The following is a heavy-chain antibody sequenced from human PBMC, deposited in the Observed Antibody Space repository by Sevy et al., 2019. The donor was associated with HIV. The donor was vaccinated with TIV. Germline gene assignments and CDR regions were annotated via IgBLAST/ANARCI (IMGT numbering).Heavy chain of an antibody. CDR1: GGSISAYH. J-gene: IGHJ5*02. CDR3: ARAPPVRSGDDSLNWFAP. V-gene: IGHV4-59*01. CDR2: VHYTGST. Sequence: SETLSLTCTVSGGSISAYHWSWIRRPPGKGLEWIGYVHYTGSTKDNPSLESRVTISVDTSKNQFSLKLSSVTAADTAVYYCARAPPVRSGDDSLNWFAPWGQGTLVTVSS. D-gene: IGHD5-12*01.